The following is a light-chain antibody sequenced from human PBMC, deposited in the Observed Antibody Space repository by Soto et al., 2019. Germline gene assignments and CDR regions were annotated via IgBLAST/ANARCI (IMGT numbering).Light chain of an antibody. V-gene: IGKV1-12*01. CDR1: QGVSSW. J-gene: IGKJ4*01. Sequence: DIQMTQSPSSVSASVGDRVTITCRASQGVSSWLAWYQQKPGKAPKLLIYTASSLRSGVPSRFSGSGSGTHFTLTISSLQAEDSATYYCQHVATFPLTFGGGTNVEI. CDR2: TAS. CDR3: QHVATFPLT.